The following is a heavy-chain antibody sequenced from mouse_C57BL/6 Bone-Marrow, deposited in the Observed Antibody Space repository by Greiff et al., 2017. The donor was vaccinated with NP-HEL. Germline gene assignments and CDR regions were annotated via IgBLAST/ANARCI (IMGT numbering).Heavy chain of an antibody. Sequence: VQLQQPGAELVKPGASVKLSCKASGYTFTSYWMHWVKQRPGQGLEWIGMIHPNSGSTKYNEKFKSKATLTVDKSSSTAYMQLSSLTSEDSAVYYCTISYYYGSSCVGWYFDVWGTGTTVTVSS. CDR1: GYTFTSYW. CDR2: IHPNSGST. CDR3: TISYYYGSSCVGWYFDV. D-gene: IGHD1-1*01. V-gene: IGHV1-64*01. J-gene: IGHJ1*03.